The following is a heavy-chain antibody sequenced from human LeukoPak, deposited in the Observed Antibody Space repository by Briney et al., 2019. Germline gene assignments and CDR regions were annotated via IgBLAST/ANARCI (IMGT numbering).Heavy chain of an antibody. V-gene: IGHV1-46*01. D-gene: IGHD6-19*01. CDR1: GYTFTSYY. J-gene: IGHJ4*02. CDR3: ARYKDGYSSGWYYFDY. Sequence: ASVKVSCTASGYTFTSYYMNWVRQAPGQGLEWMGIINPSGGSTSSPPKFEGRVTLTRDTSTSTVYMELSSLRSEDTAVYYCARYKDGYSSGWYYFDYWGQGTLVTVSS. CDR2: INPSGGST.